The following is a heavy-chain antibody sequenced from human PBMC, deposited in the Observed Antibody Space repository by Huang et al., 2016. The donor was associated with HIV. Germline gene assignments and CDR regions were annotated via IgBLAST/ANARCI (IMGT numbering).Heavy chain of an antibody. V-gene: IGHV4-34*01. Sequence: QVQLHQWGAGLLKPSETLSLTCAVYGGSFSGYYWSWIRQPPGKGREGIGEITHSGSTNYNPSLKIRVTISEETSKNQFSLKLSSVTAADTAVYYCARAPHYGSGSYYYWGQGTLVTVSS. CDR1: GGSFSGYY. J-gene: IGHJ4*02. D-gene: IGHD3-10*01. CDR3: ARAPHYGSGSYYY. CDR2: ITHSGST.